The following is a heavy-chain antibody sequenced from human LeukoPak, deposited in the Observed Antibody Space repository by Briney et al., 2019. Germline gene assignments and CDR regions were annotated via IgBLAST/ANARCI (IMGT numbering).Heavy chain of an antibody. CDR1: GFTFSSYW. D-gene: IGHD6-13*01. CDR3: DL. Sequence: GGSLRLSCAASGFTFSSYWMHWVRQAPGKGLVWVSRINSDGSSTSYADSVKGRFTISRDNAKNSLYLQNCARVLSSSWYNWFDLWGQGTLVTVSS. CDR2: INSDGSST. V-gene: IGHV3-74*01. J-gene: IGHJ5*02.